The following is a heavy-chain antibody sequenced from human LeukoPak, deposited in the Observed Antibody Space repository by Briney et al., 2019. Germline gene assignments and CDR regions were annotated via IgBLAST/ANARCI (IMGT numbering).Heavy chain of an antibody. Sequence: GGSLRLSCGASGFSSSTAWMSWVRQAPGKGLEWVGFIRNKAYGGTTEYAASVKGRFSISRDDSKNIAYLQMNSLRTEDTAAYYCSRDLSYYYDSSGAFDIWGQGKMVTVSS. J-gene: IGHJ3*02. CDR2: IRNKAYGGTT. V-gene: IGHV3-49*04. CDR1: GFSSSTAW. CDR3: SRDLSYYYDSSGAFDI. D-gene: IGHD3-22*01.